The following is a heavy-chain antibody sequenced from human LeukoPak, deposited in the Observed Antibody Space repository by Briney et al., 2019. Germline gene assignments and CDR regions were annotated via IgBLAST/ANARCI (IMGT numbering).Heavy chain of an antibody. J-gene: IGHJ4*02. CDR3: ARNSITYYYDSSGYYLDPHLDY. CDR2: IKQDGSEK. D-gene: IGHD3-22*01. CDR1: GFTFSSYW. V-gene: IGHV3-7*01. Sequence: GGSLRLSCAASGFTFSSYWMSWVRQAPGKGLEWVANIKQDGSEKYYVDSVKGRFTISRDNAKNSLYLQMNSLRAEDTAVYYCARNSITYYYDSSGYYLDPHLDYWGQGTLVTVSS.